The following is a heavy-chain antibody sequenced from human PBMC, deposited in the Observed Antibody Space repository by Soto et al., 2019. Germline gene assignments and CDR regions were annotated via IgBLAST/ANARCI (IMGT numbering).Heavy chain of an antibody. CDR2: IYYSGST. D-gene: IGHD3-3*01. CDR1: GGSISSYY. CDR3: ARSGYYDFWSGYYPPGGDYYYYMDV. V-gene: IGHV4-59*08. J-gene: IGHJ6*03. Sequence: LSLTCTVSGGSISSYYWSCIRQPPGKGLEWIGYIYYSGSTNYNPSLKSRVTISVDTSKNQFSLKLSSVTAADTAVYYCARSGYYDFWSGYYPPGGDYYYYMDVWGKGTTVTVSS.